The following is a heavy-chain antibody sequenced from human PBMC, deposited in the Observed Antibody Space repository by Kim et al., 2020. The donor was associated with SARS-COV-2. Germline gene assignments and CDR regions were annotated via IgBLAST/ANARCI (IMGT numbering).Heavy chain of an antibody. CDR2: ISNNGDTT. Sequence: GGSLRLSCSASGVTFSSYAMHWVRQAPGKGLEYVSVISNNGDTTYYADSVKGRFTISRDNSKDTVYLQLTSLRPEDTAVYYCVKGKWECRNNNYFDFWG. J-gene: IGHJ4*01. V-gene: IGHV3-64D*06. D-gene: IGHD1-26*01. CDR3: VKGKWECRNNNYFDF. CDR1: GVTFSSYA.